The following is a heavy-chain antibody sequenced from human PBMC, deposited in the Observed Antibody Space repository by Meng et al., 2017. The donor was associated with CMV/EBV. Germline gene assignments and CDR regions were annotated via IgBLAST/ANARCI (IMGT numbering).Heavy chain of an antibody. Sequence: GGSLRLSCAASGFTVGGNHMSWVRQAPGKGLEWISVIYNDDSTHYVDSVKGRFTISRDDSKNTLYLQMNSLRAEGTAVYYCSYRYYFDYWGQGTMVTVSS. CDR2: IYNDDST. CDR1: GFTVGGNH. V-gene: IGHV3-53*01. J-gene: IGHJ4*02. D-gene: IGHD3-16*02. CDR3: SYRYYFDY.